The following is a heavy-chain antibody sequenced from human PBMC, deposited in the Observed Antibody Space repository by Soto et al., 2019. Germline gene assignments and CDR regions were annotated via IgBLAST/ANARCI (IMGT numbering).Heavy chain of an antibody. CDR2: IFPDDSDT. CDR3: ARRGYCSGGSCWDT. J-gene: IGHJ4*02. Sequence: EFQLVQSGAEVKKPGESLKISCKDSGNNFARHWVGWVRQMPGKGLEWIGIIFPDDSDTTYSPSAQGQVIISADKSISTAYLQWSSLKTSDTAIYYCARRGYCSGGSCWDTWGQGTLVTVSS. CDR1: GNNFARHW. D-gene: IGHD2-15*01. V-gene: IGHV5-51*03.